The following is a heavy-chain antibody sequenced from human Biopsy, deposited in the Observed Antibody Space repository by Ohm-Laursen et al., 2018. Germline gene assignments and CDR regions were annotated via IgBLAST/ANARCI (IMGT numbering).Heavy chain of an antibody. CDR3: ARHPTGFWFDP. J-gene: IGHJ5*02. CDR1: GGSISSSTTYY. V-gene: IGHV4-39*01. CDR2: IYNTETP. Sequence: GTLSLTCTVSGGSISSSTTYYWAWLRQPPGKGLEWIGSIYNTETPFYNPSLKGRVTISVTTSTNQFTLKVSSVTAADTALYFCARHPTGFWFDPWGHGTLVTVSS.